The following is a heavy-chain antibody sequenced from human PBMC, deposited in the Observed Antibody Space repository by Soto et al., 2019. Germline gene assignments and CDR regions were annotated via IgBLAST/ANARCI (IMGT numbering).Heavy chain of an antibody. CDR3: AGVRGSGGDFCFDC. D-gene: IGHD2-21*01. V-gene: IGHV4-31*03. CDR1: GGSISSGGYY. Sequence: SETLSLTCTVSGGSISSGGYYWSWIRQHPGKGLQWIGYIYDSGTTYYNPSLQSRFTISEDTSKNQFSLKLSSVTAADTAVYYCAGVRGSGGDFCFDCWGQETRGAICS. J-gene: IGHJ4*02. CDR2: IYDSGTT.